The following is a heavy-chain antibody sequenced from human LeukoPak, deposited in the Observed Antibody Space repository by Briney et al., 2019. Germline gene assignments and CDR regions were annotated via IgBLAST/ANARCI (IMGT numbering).Heavy chain of an antibody. D-gene: IGHD2-8*01. CDR1: GFTFSNYA. V-gene: IGHV3-23*01. J-gene: IGHJ6*03. Sequence: GGSLRLSCGASGFTFSNYAMSWVRQAPGKGLEWVSGINDNGRTRFYAASVKGRFTSSRDNPKNTLYLRMNGLRVEDTAVYYCAKDKEGYAGYYYYYYMDVWGKGTTVTVSS. CDR3: AKDKEGYAGYYYYYYMDV. CDR2: INDNGRTR.